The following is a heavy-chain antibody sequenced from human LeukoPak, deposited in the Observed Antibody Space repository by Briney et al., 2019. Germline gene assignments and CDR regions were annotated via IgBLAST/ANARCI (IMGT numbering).Heavy chain of an antibody. CDR2: ISSSDTTI. J-gene: IGHJ4*02. CDR3: ARAGRGLAASD. Sequence: PGGSLRLSCAASGFTFSSYEMTWVRQAPGKGLEWVSNISSSDTTIHYADSVKGRFTISRDNSENTVYLQMSSLRAEDTAVYYCARAGRGLAASDWGQGTLVTVSS. D-gene: IGHD3/OR15-3a*01. CDR1: GFTFSSYE. V-gene: IGHV3-48*03.